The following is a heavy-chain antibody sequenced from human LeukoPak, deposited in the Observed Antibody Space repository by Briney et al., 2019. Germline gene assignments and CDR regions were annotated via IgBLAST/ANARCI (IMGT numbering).Heavy chain of an antibody. Sequence: ASVTVSFTASGYTFTSYYMHWVRQAPGQGLEWMGVINPSGGSTSYAQKFQGRVTMTRDTSTSTVYMELSSLRSEDTAVYYCARESYDAFDIWGQGTMVTVSS. CDR1: GYTFTSYY. J-gene: IGHJ3*02. CDR3: ARESYDAFDI. CDR2: INPSGGST. V-gene: IGHV1-46*01.